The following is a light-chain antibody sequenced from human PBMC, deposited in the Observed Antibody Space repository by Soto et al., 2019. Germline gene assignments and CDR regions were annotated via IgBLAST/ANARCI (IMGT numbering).Light chain of an antibody. CDR1: RGIISY. V-gene: IGKV1-9*01. Sequence: DIQMTQSPSSLSASVGDRVTITCQASRGIISYLAWYQQNPGNAPKLLVSSASTPQSAVPSRFSGTGSGPALTLTIIRLQPEASATYFCQQLNSYPQTFGQGTRLEIK. CDR3: QQLNSYPQT. CDR2: SAS. J-gene: IGKJ5*01.